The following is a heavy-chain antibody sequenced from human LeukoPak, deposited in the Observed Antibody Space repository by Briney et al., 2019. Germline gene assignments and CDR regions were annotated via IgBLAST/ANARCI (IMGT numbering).Heavy chain of an antibody. V-gene: IGHV1-2*02. CDR3: ARDYYGSGSGLQPTGYYYMDV. D-gene: IGHD3-10*01. CDR1: GYTFSGYY. Sequence: GASVKVSCKASGYTFSGYYVHWVRQAPGQGLEWMGCINPNSGGTKYAQKFQGRVTMTRDTSTSTVYMELSSLRSEDTAVYYCARDYYGSGSGLQPTGYYYMDVWGKGTTVT. J-gene: IGHJ6*03. CDR2: INPNSGGT.